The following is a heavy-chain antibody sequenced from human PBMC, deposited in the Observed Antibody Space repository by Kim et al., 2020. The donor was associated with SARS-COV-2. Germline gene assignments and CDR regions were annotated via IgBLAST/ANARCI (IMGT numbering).Heavy chain of an antibody. CDR1: GFTFSSYS. CDR2: ISSSSSTI. D-gene: IGHD2-2*01. V-gene: IGHV3-48*02. Sequence: GGSLRLSCAASGFTFSSYSMNWVRQAPGKGLEWVSYISSSSSTIYYADSVKGRFTISRDNAKNSLYLQMNSLRDEDTAVYYCAREGSTSVWDAYYYYGMDVWGQGTTVTVSS. CDR3: AREGSTSVWDAYYYYGMDV. J-gene: IGHJ6*02.